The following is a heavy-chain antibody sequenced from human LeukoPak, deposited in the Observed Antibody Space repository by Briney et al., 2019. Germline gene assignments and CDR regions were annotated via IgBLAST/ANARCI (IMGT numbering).Heavy chain of an antibody. Sequence: GGSLRLSCSASGFTFSSYAMHWVRQAPGKGLEYVSAISSNGGSTYYADSVKGRFTISRDNSKNTLYLQMNSLRAEDTAVYYCAKSLSGSQDYWGQGTLVTVSS. CDR1: GFTFSSYA. D-gene: IGHD1-26*01. V-gene: IGHV3-64*04. CDR3: AKSLSGSQDY. CDR2: ISSNGGST. J-gene: IGHJ4*02.